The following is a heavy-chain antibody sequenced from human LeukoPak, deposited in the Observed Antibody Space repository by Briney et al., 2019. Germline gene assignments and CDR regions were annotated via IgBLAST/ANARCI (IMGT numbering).Heavy chain of an antibody. D-gene: IGHD3-16*01. V-gene: IGHV4-31*03. J-gene: IGHJ4*02. CDR3: ARGDAGGVLDY. CDR1: GGSTSGGGYY. CDR2: IYYSGST. Sequence: TLSLTCTVSGGSTSGGGYYWSWIRQHPGKGLEWIGYIYYSGSTYYNPSLKSRVTISVDTSKNQFSLKLSSVTAADTAVYYCARGDAGGVLDYWGQGTLVTVSS.